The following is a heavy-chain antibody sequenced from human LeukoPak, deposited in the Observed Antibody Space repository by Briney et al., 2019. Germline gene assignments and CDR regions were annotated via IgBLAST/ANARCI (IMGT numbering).Heavy chain of an antibody. D-gene: IGHD2-15*01. CDR1: GYSISSGYY. CDR2: IYHSGST. CDR3: ARVKGGSIGPIY. J-gene: IGHJ4*02. V-gene: IGHV4-38-2*02. Sequence: SETLSLTCTVSGYSISSGYYWGWIRQPPGKGLEWIGSIYHSGSTYYNPSLKSRVTISVDTSKNQFSLKLSSVTAADTAVYYCARVKGGSIGPIYWGQGTLVTVSS.